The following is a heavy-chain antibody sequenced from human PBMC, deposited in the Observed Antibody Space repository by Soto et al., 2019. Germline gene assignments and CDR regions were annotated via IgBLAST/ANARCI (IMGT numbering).Heavy chain of an antibody. CDR3: ARDRRYSSGYYIDY. V-gene: IGHV3-7*01. CDR1: GFTFSSYW. D-gene: IGHD6-19*01. J-gene: IGHJ4*02. Sequence: PGGSLRLSCAASGFTFSSYWMSWVRQAPGKGLEWVANIKQDGSEKYYVDSVKGRFTISRDNAKNSLYLQMNSLRAEDTAVYYCARDRRYSSGYYIDYWGQGTLVTVSS. CDR2: IKQDGSEK.